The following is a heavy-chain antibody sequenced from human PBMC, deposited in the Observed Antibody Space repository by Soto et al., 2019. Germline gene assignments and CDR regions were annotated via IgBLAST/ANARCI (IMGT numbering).Heavy chain of an antibody. CDR2: INVVNANA. V-gene: IGHV1-3*01. Sequence: QVQLVHSGAEVKKPGALAKVSCKTSGYTYTQYPIHLVRQAHGQGLEWRGWINVVNANAKYSQKCEGRVTMTRDTSASTVYMELSSLGSEDTAVYYCTSSSTRGYWGQGTLVTVSS. J-gene: IGHJ4*02. CDR1: GYTYTQYP. CDR3: TSSSTRGY.